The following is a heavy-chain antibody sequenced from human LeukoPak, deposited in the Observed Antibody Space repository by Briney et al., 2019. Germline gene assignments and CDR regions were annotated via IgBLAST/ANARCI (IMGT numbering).Heavy chain of an antibody. CDR1: GGSISSYY. Sequence: PSETLSLTCTVSGGSISSYYWSWIRQPPGKGLEWIGYIYYSGSTNYNPSLKSRVTISVDTSKNQFSLKLSSVTAADTAVYYCARHKYSSGWPPEGAFDIWGQGTMVTVSS. CDR2: IYYSGST. V-gene: IGHV4-59*08. J-gene: IGHJ3*02. CDR3: ARHKYSSGWPPEGAFDI. D-gene: IGHD6-19*01.